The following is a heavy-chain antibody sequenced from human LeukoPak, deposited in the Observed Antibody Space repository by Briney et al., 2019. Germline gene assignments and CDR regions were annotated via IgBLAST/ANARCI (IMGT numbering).Heavy chain of an antibody. D-gene: IGHD6-13*01. CDR3: ACPYRSRFDY. J-gene: IGHJ4*02. CDR2: ITNSGSDI. V-gene: IGHV3-11*01. CDR1: GFTFSDFH. Sequence: GGSLRLSCVVSGFTFSDFHMSWLRQAPGKGLEWISYITNSGSDIEYADSVKGRFTISWDNAKKSLYLEMNTLRAEDTAIYYCACPYRSRFDYWGQGTQVTVSS.